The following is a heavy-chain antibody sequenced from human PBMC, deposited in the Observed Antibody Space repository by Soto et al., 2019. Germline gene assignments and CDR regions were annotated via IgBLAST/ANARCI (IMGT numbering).Heavy chain of an antibody. D-gene: IGHD6-19*01. V-gene: IGHV3-23*01. CDR2: ISDTIGAT. CDR1: GFIFSAYA. J-gene: IGHJ4*02. CDR3: AKAQWLLGGDYFDS. Sequence: RGSLNLSCAASGFIFSAYAMSWVRPAPGKGLEWVSTISDTIGATDYADSVKGRFTISRDISRNTLYLETNNLRAEDTAMYYCAKAQWLLGGDYFDSWGQGALVTVSS.